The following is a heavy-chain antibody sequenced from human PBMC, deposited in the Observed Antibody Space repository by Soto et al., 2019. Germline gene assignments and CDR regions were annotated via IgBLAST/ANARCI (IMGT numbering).Heavy chain of an antibody. D-gene: IGHD3-3*01. J-gene: IGHJ6*01. CDR2: INPGYGDT. Sequence: QVQLMQPGAEVMKPGASMTVSCKASGDTFSRHYVHWVRQAPGQGLEWMGRINPGYGDTTYSEEFQGRVTMTRDTSTNTVYMDLSSLRSDDTAVYYCATRVKSDFDVWGQGTTVVVS. CDR1: GDTFSRHY. CDR3: ATRVKSDFDV. V-gene: IGHV1-46*03.